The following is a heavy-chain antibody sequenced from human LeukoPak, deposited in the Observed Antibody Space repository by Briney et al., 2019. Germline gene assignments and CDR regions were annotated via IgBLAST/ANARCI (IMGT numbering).Heavy chain of an antibody. Sequence: GGSLRPSCAASGFTFSSCAMSWVRQAPGKGLEWVSVIGDSGVVTDYADSVKGRFTISRDNSKNTLYLQMNSLRAEDTAVYYCAKDRDCSGGSCYNNWLDPWGQGTLVTVSS. CDR3: AKDRDCSGGSCYNNWLDP. J-gene: IGHJ5*02. CDR2: IGDSGVVT. D-gene: IGHD2-15*01. CDR1: GFTFSSCA. V-gene: IGHV3-23*01.